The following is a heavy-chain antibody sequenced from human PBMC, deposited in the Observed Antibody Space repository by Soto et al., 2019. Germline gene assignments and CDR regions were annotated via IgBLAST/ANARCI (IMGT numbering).Heavy chain of an antibody. Sequence: PGGSLRLSCAASGFTFSSYGMHWVRQAPGKGLEWVAVIWYDGSNKYYADSVKGRFTISRDNSKNTLYLQMNSLRAEDTAVYYCARDKQGGGNLFDPWGQGTLVTVSS. V-gene: IGHV3-33*01. CDR2: IWYDGSNK. D-gene: IGHD3-16*01. J-gene: IGHJ5*02. CDR3: ARDKQGGGNLFDP. CDR1: GFTFSSYG.